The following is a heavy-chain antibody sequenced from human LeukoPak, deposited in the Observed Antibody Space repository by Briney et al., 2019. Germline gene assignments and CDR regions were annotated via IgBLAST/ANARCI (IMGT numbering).Heavy chain of an antibody. D-gene: IGHD3-10*01. CDR1: GFTFSSYA. J-gene: IGHJ4*02. CDR2: IKSKTDGGTT. V-gene: IGHV3-15*01. CDR3: TTHGRAVAMVRGVIPEYKKTIDY. Sequence: PGGSLRLSCAASGFTFSSYAMSWVRQAPGKGLEWVGRIKSKTDGGTTDYAAPVKGRFTISRDDSKNTLYLQMNSLKTEDTAVYYCTTHGRAVAMVRGVIPEYKKTIDYWGQGTLVTVSS.